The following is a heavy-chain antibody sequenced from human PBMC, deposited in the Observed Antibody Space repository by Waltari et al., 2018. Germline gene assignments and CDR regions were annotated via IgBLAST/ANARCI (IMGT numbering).Heavy chain of an antibody. V-gene: IGHV1-69*14. CDR1: GGTFSSYA. CDR2: IIPIFGTA. D-gene: IGHD6-6*01. Sequence: QVQLVQSGAEVKKPGSSVKVSCKASGGTFSSYAISWVRQAPGQGLEWMGGIIPIFGTANYAQKFQGRVTITADKSTSTAYMELSSLRSEDTAVYYCASSIAALTYYYYYMDVWGKGTTVTVSS. CDR3: ASSIAALTYYYYYMDV. J-gene: IGHJ6*03.